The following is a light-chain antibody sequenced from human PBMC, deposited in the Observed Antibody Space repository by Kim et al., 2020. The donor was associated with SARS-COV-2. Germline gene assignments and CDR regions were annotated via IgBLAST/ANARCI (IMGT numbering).Light chain of an antibody. V-gene: IGLV3-21*03. CDR3: QVWDSSSDHWV. J-gene: IGLJ3*02. CDR1: NSGSKS. CDR2: DNN. Sequence: PGKTARITCGGNNSGSKSVHLCQQRPDQATILVIFDNNDRPSGIPERFSGFNAGNTATLTISRVETGDEADYYCQVWDSSSDHWVFGGGTRLIVL.